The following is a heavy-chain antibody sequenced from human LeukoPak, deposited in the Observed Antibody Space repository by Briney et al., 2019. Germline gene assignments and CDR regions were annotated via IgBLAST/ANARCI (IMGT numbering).Heavy chain of an antibody. V-gene: IGHV4-34*01. CDR2: IKHSGST. D-gene: IGHD6-13*01. J-gene: IGHJ4*02. CDR3: ARRSSRPYGYSSSWYRPFDY. Sequence: PSETLSLTCAVCGGSFSGYYWSWIRQPPGKGREWIGEIKHSGSTNYNPSLTSRFTITVHTSQNTFSLKLTSVTAADTAVYYCARRSSRPYGYSSSWYRPFDYWGQGTLVTVSS. CDR1: GGSFSGYY.